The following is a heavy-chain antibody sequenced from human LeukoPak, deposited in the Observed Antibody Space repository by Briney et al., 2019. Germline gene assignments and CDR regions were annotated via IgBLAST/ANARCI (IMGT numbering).Heavy chain of an antibody. CDR2: IKQDGSEK. CDR3: ARDQDYGGKAADAFDI. V-gene: IGHV3-7*01. J-gene: IGHJ3*02. Sequence: AGGSLRLSCAASGFTFSSYWMSWVRQAPGKGLEWVANIKQDGSEKYYVDSVKGRFTISRDNAKNSLYLQMNSLRAEDTAVYYCARDQDYGGKAADAFDIWGQGTMVTVSS. D-gene: IGHD4-23*01. CDR1: GFTFSSYW.